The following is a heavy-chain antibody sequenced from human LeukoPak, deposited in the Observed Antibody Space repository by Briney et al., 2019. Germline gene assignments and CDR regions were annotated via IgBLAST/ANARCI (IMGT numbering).Heavy chain of an antibody. D-gene: IGHD2-21*02. CDR2: INTDGSST. CDR3: ARDNLVVTDY. Sequence: PGGSLRLSCAASGFIFSSYWMHWVRHAPGKGLLWVSRINTDGSSTSYADSVKGRFTISRDNAKNTLYLQMNSLRAEDTAVYYCARDNLVVTDYWGRGTLVTVSS. V-gene: IGHV3-74*01. CDR1: GFIFSSYW. J-gene: IGHJ4*02.